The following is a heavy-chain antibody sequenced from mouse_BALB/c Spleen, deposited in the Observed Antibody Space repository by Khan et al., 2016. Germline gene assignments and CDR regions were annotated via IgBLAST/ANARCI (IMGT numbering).Heavy chain of an antibody. D-gene: IGHD1-1*01. V-gene: IGHV1-7*01. CDR2: FNPWNGYT. J-gene: IGHJ3*01. Sequence: QVQLKQSGAELAKPGASVKMSCRASGYTFTSFWMPWIKQRPGQGLEWIGYFNPWNGYTEYNQKFRDKATLTADKSSSTAYMELGSLTSEDSAVYYCARWDYGSIYGWFAYWGQGTLLTVSA. CDR1: GYTFTSFW. CDR3: ARWDYGSIYGWFAY.